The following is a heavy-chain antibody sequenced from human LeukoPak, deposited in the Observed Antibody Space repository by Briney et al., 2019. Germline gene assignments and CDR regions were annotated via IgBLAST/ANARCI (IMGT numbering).Heavy chain of an antibody. Sequence: SETLSLTCTVSGGSISSYYWSWIRQPSGEGLEWIGSIYYNGNTDYNPSLKSRVTISVDTSNNQFSLKLSSVTAADTAVYYCARHGTQWLRYPNFDYWGQGTLVTVSS. J-gene: IGHJ4*02. CDR1: GGSISSYY. CDR3: ARHGTQWLRYPNFDY. D-gene: IGHD6-19*01. V-gene: IGHV4-59*08. CDR2: IYYNGNT.